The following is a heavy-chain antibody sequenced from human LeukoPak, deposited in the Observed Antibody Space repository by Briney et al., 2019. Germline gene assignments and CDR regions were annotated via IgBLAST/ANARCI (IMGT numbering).Heavy chain of an antibody. CDR2: IYYSGST. J-gene: IGHJ5*02. V-gene: IGHV4-30-4*08. D-gene: IGHD2-21*01. Sequence: SQTLSLTCTVSGGSISSGDYYWSWIRQPPGKGLEWIGYIYYSGSTYYNPSLKSRVTISVDTSKNQFSLKLSSVTAADTAVYYCARQANCGGDCYSFDPWGQGTLVTASS. CDR1: GGSISSGDYY. CDR3: ARQANCGGDCYSFDP.